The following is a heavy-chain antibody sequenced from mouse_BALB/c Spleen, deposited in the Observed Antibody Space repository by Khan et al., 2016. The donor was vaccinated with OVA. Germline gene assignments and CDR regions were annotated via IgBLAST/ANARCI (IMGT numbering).Heavy chain of an antibody. CDR1: GYSITSGYG. V-gene: IGHV3-2*02. CDR2: ISYSGST. J-gene: IGHJ2*01. Sequence: EVKLEVSGPGLVKPSQSLSLTCTVTGYSITSGYGWNWIRQFPGNKLEWMGYISYSGSTNYNPSLKSRISITRDTSKYQFFLQLNSVTTEDTATYYCARTARIKYWGQGTTLTVSS. D-gene: IGHD1-2*01. CDR3: ARTARIKY.